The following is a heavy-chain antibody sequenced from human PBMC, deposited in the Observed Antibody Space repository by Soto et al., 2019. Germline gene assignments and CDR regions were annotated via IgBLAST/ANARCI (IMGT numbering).Heavy chain of an antibody. CDR1: GYSFTSYW. V-gene: IGHV5-10-1*01. D-gene: IGHD6-19*01. Sequence: PGESLKISCKGSGYSFTSYWISWVRQMPGKGLEWMGRIDPSDSYTNYSPSFQGHVTISADKSISTAYLQWSSLKASDTAMYYCARRGIAVAGTFRYYGMDVWGQGTTVTVSS. J-gene: IGHJ6*02. CDR3: ARRGIAVAGTFRYYGMDV. CDR2: IDPSDSYT.